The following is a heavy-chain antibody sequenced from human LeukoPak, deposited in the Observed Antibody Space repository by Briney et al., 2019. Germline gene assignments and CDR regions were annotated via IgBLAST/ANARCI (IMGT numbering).Heavy chain of an antibody. J-gene: IGHJ6*02. Sequence: QSGGSLRLSCAASGFTVSSNYMNWVRQAPGKGLEWVSVIYSGGSTYYADSVKGRFTISRDNSKNTLYLQMNSLRAEDTAVYYCAREGTDTAMKEPSARYYYYGMDVWGQGTTVTVSS. CDR2: IYSGGST. D-gene: IGHD5-18*01. V-gene: IGHV3-53*01. CDR3: AREGTDTAMKEPSARYYYYGMDV. CDR1: GFTVSSNY.